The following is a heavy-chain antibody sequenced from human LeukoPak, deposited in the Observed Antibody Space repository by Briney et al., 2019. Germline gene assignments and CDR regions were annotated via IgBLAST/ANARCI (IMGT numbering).Heavy chain of an antibody. Sequence: SETLSLTCTVSGGSISSGDYYWSWIRQHPGKGLEWIGYICYSGSTHHNPSLKSRVTISVDTSKNQFSLKLNSVTAADTAVYYCATYGDYRSFDYWGQGTLVTVSS. CDR1: GGSISSGDYY. CDR2: ICYSGST. J-gene: IGHJ4*02. D-gene: IGHD4-17*01. CDR3: ATYGDYRSFDY. V-gene: IGHV4-31*03.